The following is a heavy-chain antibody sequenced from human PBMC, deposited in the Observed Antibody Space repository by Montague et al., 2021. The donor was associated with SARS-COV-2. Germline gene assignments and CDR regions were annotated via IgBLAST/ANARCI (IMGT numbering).Heavy chain of an antibody. J-gene: IGHJ4*02. CDR2: MSYDGSNK. Sequence: SLRLSCAASGFTFSSYGMHWVRQAPGKGLEWVAVMSYDGSNKYYADSVKGRFTISRDNSKNTRYLQMNSLRVEDTAVYYCARDSYLSGFDYWGQGTLVTVSS. CDR3: ARDSYLSGFDY. CDR1: GFTFSSYG. V-gene: IGHV3-30-3*01. D-gene: IGHD3-10*01.